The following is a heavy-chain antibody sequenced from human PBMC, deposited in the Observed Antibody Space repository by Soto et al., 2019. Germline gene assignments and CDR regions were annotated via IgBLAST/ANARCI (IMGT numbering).Heavy chain of an antibody. CDR2: ISYDGSNK. CDR1: GFTFSSYG. V-gene: IGHV3-30*18. Sequence: PGGSLRLSCAASGFTFSSYGMHWVRQAPGKGLEWVAVISYDGSNKYYADSVKGRFTISRDNSKNTLYLQMNSLRAEDTAVYYCAKERVDYDSSGPFDYWGQGTLVTVSS. CDR3: AKERVDYDSSGPFDY. J-gene: IGHJ4*02. D-gene: IGHD3-22*01.